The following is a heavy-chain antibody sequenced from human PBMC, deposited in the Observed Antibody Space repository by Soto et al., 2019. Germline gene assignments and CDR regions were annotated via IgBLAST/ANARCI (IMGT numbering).Heavy chain of an antibody. CDR2: ISAYNGNT. CDR1: GYTFTSYG. V-gene: IGHV1-18*01. CDR3: ASGYGSGWYGEDSFES. J-gene: IGHJ4*02. Sequence: QVQLVQSGAEVKKPGASVKVSCKASGYTFTSYGISWVRQAPGQGLEWMGWISAYNGNTNYAQKLQGRVTMTTDTSTGTAYMALRSLRSDDTAVYYSASGYGSGWYGEDSFESWGQGTLVTVSS. D-gene: IGHD6-19*01.